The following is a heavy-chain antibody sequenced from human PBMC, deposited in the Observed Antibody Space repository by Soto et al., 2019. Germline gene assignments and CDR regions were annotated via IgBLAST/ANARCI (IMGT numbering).Heavy chain of an antibody. J-gene: IGHJ4*02. CDR3: AKDRRIVLVPACADY. Sequence: GGSLRLSCAASGFTFSSYAMSWVRQAPGKGQEWVSAISGSGGSTYYADSVKGRFTISRDNSKNTLYLQMNSLRAEDTAVYYCAKDRRIVLVPACADYWGQGSLGTVSS. CDR1: GFTFSSYA. D-gene: IGHD2-2*01. V-gene: IGHV3-23*01. CDR2: ISGSGGST.